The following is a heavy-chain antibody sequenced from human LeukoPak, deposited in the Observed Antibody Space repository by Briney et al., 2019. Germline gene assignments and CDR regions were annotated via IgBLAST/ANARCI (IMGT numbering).Heavy chain of an antibody. V-gene: IGHV4-61*02. CDR3: ARARGDRGYAFDI. Sequence: SQTLSLTCTVSGGSISSGSYYWSWIRQPAGKGLEWIGRIYTSGSTNYNPSLKSRVTISVDTAKNQFSLKLSSVTAADTAVYYCARARGDRGYAFDIWGQGSMVTVSS. CDR2: IYTSGST. D-gene: IGHD5-12*01. CDR1: GGSISSGSYY. J-gene: IGHJ3*02.